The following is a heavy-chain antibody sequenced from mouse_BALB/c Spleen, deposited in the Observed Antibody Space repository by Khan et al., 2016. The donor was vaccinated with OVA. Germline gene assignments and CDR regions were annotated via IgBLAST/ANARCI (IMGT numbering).Heavy chain of an antibody. D-gene: IGHD2-1*01. CDR3: ARGGHNGKGFAY. CDR1: GYTFSSYV. J-gene: IGHJ3*01. V-gene: IGHV1S136*01. CDR2: IYPYNDGA. Sequence: VQLQQSGPELVKPGASVKMSCKASGYTFSSYVMHWVKQKPGQGLEWIGYIYPYNDGAEYNEKFKGKAILTSDKSSSTAYMELSRLTSEDSAVVYCARGGHNGKGFAYRGQGTLVAVSA.